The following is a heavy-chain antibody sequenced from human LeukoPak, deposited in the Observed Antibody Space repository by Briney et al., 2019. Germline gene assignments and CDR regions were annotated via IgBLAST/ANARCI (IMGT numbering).Heavy chain of an antibody. CDR2: INPNSGGT. V-gene: IGHV1-2*02. Sequence: ASVKVSCKASGYTLTGYYMHWVRQAPGQGLEWMGWINPNSGGTNYAQKFQGRVTMTRDTSISTAYMELSRLRSDDTAVYYCARGFQSVYLLVQYFDYWGQGTLVTVSS. D-gene: IGHD5/OR15-5a*01. CDR3: ARGFQSVYLLVQYFDY. J-gene: IGHJ4*02. CDR1: GYTLTGYY.